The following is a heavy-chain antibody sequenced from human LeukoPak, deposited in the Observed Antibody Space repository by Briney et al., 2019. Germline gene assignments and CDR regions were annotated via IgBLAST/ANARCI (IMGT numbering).Heavy chain of an antibody. CDR2: MNPNSGNT. D-gene: IGHD3-22*01. V-gene: IGHV1-8*01. J-gene: IGHJ3*02. Sequence: ASVKVSCKASGYTFTSYDINWVRQATGQGLEWMGWMNPNSGNTGYARKFQGRVTMTRNTSISTAYMELSSLRSEDTAVYYCARLPYYYDSSGYYTGAFDIWGQGTMVTVSS. CDR1: GYTFTSYD. CDR3: ARLPYYYDSSGYYTGAFDI.